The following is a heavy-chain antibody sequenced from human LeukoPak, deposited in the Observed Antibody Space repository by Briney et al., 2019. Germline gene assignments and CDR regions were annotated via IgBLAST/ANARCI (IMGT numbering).Heavy chain of an antibody. CDR2: ISGYNGKT. J-gene: IGHJ4*02. Sequence: ASVKVSCKASGYTFTNYGISWVRQAPGQGLEWMGRISGYNGKTKDAQKLQGRVTMTTDTSTSTAYMELRSLRSDDTAVYYCARAVGDFWSGYRDFDYWGQGTLVTVSS. CDR1: GYTFTNYG. CDR3: ARAVGDFWSGYRDFDY. V-gene: IGHV1-18*01. D-gene: IGHD3-3*01.